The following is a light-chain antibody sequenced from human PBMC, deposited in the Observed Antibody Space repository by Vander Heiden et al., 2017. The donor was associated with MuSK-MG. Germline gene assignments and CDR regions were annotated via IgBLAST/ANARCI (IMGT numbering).Light chain of an antibody. CDR2: EVT. CDR3: CSFAGSSTLD. Sequence: QSALTQPASVSGSPGQSITISCTGTIRDVGSYNLVSWYQQHPGKAPKLMIYEVTKRPSGVSNRFSGSKSGNTASLTISGLQAEDEADDHCCSFAGSSTLDFGTGTKVTVL. V-gene: IGLV2-23*02. CDR1: IRDVGSYNL. J-gene: IGLJ1*01.